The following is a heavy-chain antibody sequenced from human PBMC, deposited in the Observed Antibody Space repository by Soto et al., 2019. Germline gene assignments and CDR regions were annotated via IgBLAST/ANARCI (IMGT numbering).Heavy chain of an antibody. Sequence: QVQLVESGGGVVQPGRSLRLSCAASGFTFSSYAMHWVRQAPGKGLEWVALISYDGSNKYYADSVKGRFTISRDNSKNTLYLQMNSLRDEDTAVYYCALGYYGSGYYGPFDYWCQGTLVTVSS. D-gene: IGHD3-22*01. V-gene: IGHV3-30-3*01. J-gene: IGHJ4*02. CDR3: ALGYYGSGYYGPFDY. CDR2: ISYDGSNK. CDR1: GFTFSSYA.